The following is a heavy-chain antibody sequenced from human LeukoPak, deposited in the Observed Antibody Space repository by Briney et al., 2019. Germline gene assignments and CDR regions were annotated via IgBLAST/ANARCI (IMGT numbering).Heavy chain of an antibody. CDR3: ARAQAGNYDWPLDL. Sequence: VASVKVSYKASGGTFSKYALSWVRQAPGQGLEWMGAIIPFLDTSNYPPKFQDRVTITTDESTSTAYMDLSSLRSDDTAVYYCARAQAGNYDWPLDLWGQGTLVTVSS. CDR1: GGTFSKYA. D-gene: IGHD5-12*01. V-gene: IGHV1-69*05. CDR2: IIPFLDTS. J-gene: IGHJ5*02.